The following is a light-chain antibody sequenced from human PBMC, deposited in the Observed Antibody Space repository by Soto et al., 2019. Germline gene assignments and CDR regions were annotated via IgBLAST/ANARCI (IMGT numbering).Light chain of an antibody. V-gene: IGKV3-11*01. CDR1: QSVSSH. J-gene: IGKJ5*01. CDR3: QQRSNWPIT. CDR2: GAS. Sequence: EIVLTQSPGTLSLSPGERATLSCRASQSVSSHLAWYQQRPGQAPRLLIYGASSRATGIPDRFSGSGSGTDFTLTISSLEPEDFAVYYCQQRSNWPITFGQGTRLEIK.